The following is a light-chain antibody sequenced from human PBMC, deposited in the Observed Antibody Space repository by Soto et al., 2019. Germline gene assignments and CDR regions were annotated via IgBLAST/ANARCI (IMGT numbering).Light chain of an antibody. CDR1: NSDVGTYNY. CDR3: SSYSSTSTAV. J-gene: IGLJ2*01. V-gene: IGLV2-14*01. CDR2: EVS. Sequence: QSVLTQPASVSGSPGQSITISCTGTNSDVGTYNYVSWFQQHPGKAPKLIIYEVSSRPSGVSNRFSASKSGNTASLTISGLQAEDEADYYCSSYSSTSTAVFGGGTKLTFL.